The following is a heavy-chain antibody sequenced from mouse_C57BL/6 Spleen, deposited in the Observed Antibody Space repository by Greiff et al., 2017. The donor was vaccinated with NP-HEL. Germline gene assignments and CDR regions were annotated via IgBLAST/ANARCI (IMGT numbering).Heavy chain of an antibody. V-gene: IGHV1-22*01. Sequence: VQLQQSGPELVKPGASVKMSCKASGYTFTDYNMHWVKQSHGKSLEWIGYINPNNGGTSYNQKFKGKATLTVNKSSSTAYMELRSLTSEDSAVYYCARLDYSNFYYFDYWGQGTTLTVSS. D-gene: IGHD2-5*01. CDR1: GYTFTDYN. J-gene: IGHJ2*01. CDR3: ARLDYSNFYYFDY. CDR2: INPNNGGT.